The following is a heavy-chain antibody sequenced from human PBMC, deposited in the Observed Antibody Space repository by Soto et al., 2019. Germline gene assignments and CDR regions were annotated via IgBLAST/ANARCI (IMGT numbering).Heavy chain of an antibody. J-gene: IGHJ2*01. CDR1: GGSFSGYY. CDR3: ARGHMVTVNPRGWYFDL. D-gene: IGHD4-17*01. CDR2: INHSGST. Sequence: QVQLQQWGAGLLKPSETLSLTCAVYGGSFSGYYWSWIRQPPGKGLEWIGEINHSGSTNYNPSLKGRVTISVDTAKNQFSQKLSSVTAADTVVYQCARGHMVTVNPRGWYFDLWGRGTLVTVSS. V-gene: IGHV4-34*01.